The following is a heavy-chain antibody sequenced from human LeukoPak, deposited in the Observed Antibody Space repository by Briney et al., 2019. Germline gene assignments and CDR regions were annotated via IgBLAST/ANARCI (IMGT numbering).Heavy chain of an antibody. V-gene: IGHV3-48*01. J-gene: IGHJ6*03. Sequence: GGSLRLSCAASGFPFSSYSMIWVRQAPGKGLEWVSYISSSSSTIYYADSVKGRFTISRDNAKNSLYLQMNSLRAEDTAVYYCAMSTPSTGRMDVWGKGTTVTVSS. CDR1: GFPFSSYS. CDR2: ISSSSSTI. D-gene: IGHD2-2*01. CDR3: AMSTPSTGRMDV.